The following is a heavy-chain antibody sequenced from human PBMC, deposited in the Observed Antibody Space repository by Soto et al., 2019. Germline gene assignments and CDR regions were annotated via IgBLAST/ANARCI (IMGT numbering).Heavy chain of an antibody. D-gene: IGHD3-9*01. CDR1: GGTFSSYA. J-gene: IGHJ6*04. CDR2: IIPIFGTA. CDR3: ARDQRQFDWAPPYYYYGKDV. Sequence: SVKVSCKASGGTFSSYAISWVRQAPGQGLEWMGGIIPIFGTANYAQKFQGRVTITGDESTSRAYMELSSLRSEDTAVSHCARDQRQFDWAPPYYYYGKDVCDKGTTVIVAS. V-gene: IGHV1-69*13.